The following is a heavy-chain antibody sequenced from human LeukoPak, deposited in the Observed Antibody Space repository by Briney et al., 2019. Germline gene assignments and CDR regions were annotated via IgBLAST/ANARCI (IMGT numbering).Heavy chain of an antibody. CDR1: GFTFSSYA. CDR2: ISGSSVAT. J-gene: IGHJ4*02. CDR3: AKGGTIVGATLDY. V-gene: IGHV3-23*01. D-gene: IGHD1-26*01. Sequence: PGGSLRLSCVGSGFTFSSYAMNWVRQAPGKGLEWVSVISGSSVATYYANSVRGRFTISRDNSKNTLYLQMNSLRAVDTAIYYCAKGGTIVGATLDYWGQGTLVTVSS.